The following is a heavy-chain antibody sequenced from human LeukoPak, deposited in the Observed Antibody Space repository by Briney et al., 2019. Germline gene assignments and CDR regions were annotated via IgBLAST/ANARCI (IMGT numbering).Heavy chain of an antibody. CDR3: ARAGITMVRGVSRYNWFDP. J-gene: IGHJ5*02. V-gene: IGHV1-2*02. D-gene: IGHD3-10*01. CDR2: INPNSGGT. Sequence: ASVKVPCKASGYTFTGYYMHWVRQAPGQGPEWMGWINPNSGGTNYAQKFQGRVTMTRDTSISTAYMELSRLRSDDTAVYYCARAGITMVRGVSRYNWFDPWGQGTLVTVSS. CDR1: GYTFTGYY.